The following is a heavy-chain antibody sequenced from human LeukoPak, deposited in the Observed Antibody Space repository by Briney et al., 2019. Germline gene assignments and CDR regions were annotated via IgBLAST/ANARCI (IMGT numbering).Heavy chain of an antibody. D-gene: IGHD1-26*01. V-gene: IGHV4-39*02. Sequence: MASETLSLTCTVSGGSISSSSYYWGWIRQPPGKGLEWIGSIYYSGSTYYNPSLKSRVTISVDTSKNQFSLKLSSVTAADTAVYYCAKDRLRDIVGATAHWFDPWGQGTLVTVSS. J-gene: IGHJ5*02. CDR2: IYYSGST. CDR1: GGSISSSSYY. CDR3: AKDRLRDIVGATAHWFDP.